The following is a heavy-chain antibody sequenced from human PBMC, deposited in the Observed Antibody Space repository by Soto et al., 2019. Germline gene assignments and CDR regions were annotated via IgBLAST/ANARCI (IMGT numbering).Heavy chain of an antibody. Sequence: PGGSLRLSCAASGFTFSSYSMNWVRQAPGKGLEWVSAISGSGGSTYYADSVKGRFTISRDNSKNTLYLQMNSLRAEDTAVYYCAKVGPGVVVVAACDYWGQGTLVTVSS. CDR3: AKVGPGVVVVAACDY. CDR2: ISGSGGST. V-gene: IGHV3-23*01. J-gene: IGHJ4*02. D-gene: IGHD2-15*01. CDR1: GFTFSSYS.